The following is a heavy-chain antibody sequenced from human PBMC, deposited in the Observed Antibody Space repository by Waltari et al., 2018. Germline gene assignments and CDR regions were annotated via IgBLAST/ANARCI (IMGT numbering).Heavy chain of an antibody. Sequence: QLQLQESGPGLVKPSETLSLTCTVSSGSIFSHDWSWIRQPPGKGLEWIGHIQYTGSTNYTPPLTGRVTVSLDTSKKQFSLTLSSLTAADTAVYYCARFARGRYFDYWAQGTLVTVSS. V-gene: IGHV4-59*11. CDR2: IQYTGST. CDR3: ARFARGRYFDY. D-gene: IGHD3-10*01. CDR1: SGSIFSHD. J-gene: IGHJ4*02.